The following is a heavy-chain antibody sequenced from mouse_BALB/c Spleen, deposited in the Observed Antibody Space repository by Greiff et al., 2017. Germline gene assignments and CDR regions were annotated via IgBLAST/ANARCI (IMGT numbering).Heavy chain of an antibody. J-gene: IGHJ2*01. CDR3: TRRGDYVFDY. CDR2: IRLKSNNYAT. Sequence: EVKLVESGGGLVQPGGSMKLSCVASGFTFSNYWMNWVRQSPEKGLEWVAEIRLKSNNYATHYAESVKGRFTISRDDSKSSVYLQMNNLRAEDTGIYYCTRRGDYVFDYWGQGTTLTVSS. D-gene: IGHD2-4*01. V-gene: IGHV6-6*02. CDR1: GFTFSNYW.